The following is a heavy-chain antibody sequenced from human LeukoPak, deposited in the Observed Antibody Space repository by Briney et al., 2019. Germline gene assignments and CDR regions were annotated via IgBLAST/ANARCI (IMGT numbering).Heavy chain of an antibody. D-gene: IGHD3-10*01. Sequence: GGSLRLSCAASGFTFSSYAMSWVRQAPGKGLDWVSAISGSGGSTYYADSVKGRFTISRDNSKNTLYLQMNSLRAEDTAVYYCAKSAPGSVRGVISYFDYWGQGTLVTVSS. CDR3: AKSAPGSVRGVISYFDY. CDR1: GFTFSSYA. J-gene: IGHJ4*02. V-gene: IGHV3-23*01. CDR2: ISGSGGST.